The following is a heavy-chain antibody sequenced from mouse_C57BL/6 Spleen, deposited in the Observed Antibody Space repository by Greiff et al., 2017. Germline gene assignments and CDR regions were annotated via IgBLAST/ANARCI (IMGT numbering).Heavy chain of an antibody. V-gene: IGHV2-6-1*01. Sequence: QVQLKESGPGLVAPSQSLSITCTVSGFSLTSYGVHWVRQPPGKGLEWLVVIWSDGSTTYNSALKSRLSISKDNSKSQVFLKMNSLQTDDTAMYYCARHRYSKGGYYAMDYWGQGTSVTVSS. CDR2: IWSDGST. J-gene: IGHJ4*01. CDR3: ARHRYSKGGYYAMDY. D-gene: IGHD2-5*01. CDR1: GFSLTSYG.